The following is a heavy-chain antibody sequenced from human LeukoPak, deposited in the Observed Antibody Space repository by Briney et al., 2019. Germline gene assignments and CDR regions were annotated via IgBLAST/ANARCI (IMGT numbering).Heavy chain of an antibody. CDR2: INAGNGNT. D-gene: IGHD1-26*01. V-gene: IGHV1-3*01. J-gene: IGHJ6*02. Sequence: ASVKVSCKASGYTFTSYAMHWVRQAPGQRLEWMGWINAGNGNTKYSQKFQGRVTITRDTSASTAYMELSSLRSDDTAVYYCARRIVGATDYYGMDVWGQGTTVTVSS. CDR3: ARRIVGATDYYGMDV. CDR1: GYTFTSYA.